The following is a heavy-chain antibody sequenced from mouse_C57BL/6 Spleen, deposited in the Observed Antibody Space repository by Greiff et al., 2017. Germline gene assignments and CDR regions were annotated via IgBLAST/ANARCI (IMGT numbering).Heavy chain of an antibody. Sequence: EVKLMESGGGLVKPGGSLKLSCAASGFTFSSYAMSWVRQTPEKRLEWVATISDGGSYTYYPANVKGRFTISRDNAKNNLYLQMSHLKSEDTAMYYWARDRGDYPYYAMDYWGQGTSVTVSS. D-gene: IGHD2-4*01. CDR2: ISDGGSYT. J-gene: IGHJ4*01. CDR1: GFTFSSYA. V-gene: IGHV5-4*01. CDR3: ARDRGDYPYYAMDY.